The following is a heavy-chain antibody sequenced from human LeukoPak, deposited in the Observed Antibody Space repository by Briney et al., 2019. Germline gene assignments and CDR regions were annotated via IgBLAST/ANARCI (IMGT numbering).Heavy chain of an antibody. J-gene: IGHJ6*02. CDR1: GFTFSNYA. Sequence: WRSLRLSCAASGFTFSNYAMHWVRQAPGKGLEWVTVISYDGNTKYYADSVKGRFTISRDNSNNTLYLQMNSLRAEDTALYYCARRIAAAATGNYYSYGMGVWGQGTTVTVSS. D-gene: IGHD6-13*01. CDR3: ARRIAAAATGNYYSYGMGV. CDR2: ISYDGNTK. V-gene: IGHV3-30*04.